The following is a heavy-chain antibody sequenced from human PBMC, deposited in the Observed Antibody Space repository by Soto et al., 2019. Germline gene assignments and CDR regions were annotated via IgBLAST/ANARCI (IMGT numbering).Heavy chain of an antibody. D-gene: IGHD2-15*01. CDR1: GFTGSSKY. J-gene: IGHJ6*02. CDR3: ARDSPLGYCSGGSCYGMDV. V-gene: IGHV3-53*01. CDR2: FYSGGST. Sequence: PGGSLRLSCAASGFTGSSKYMSCVRQAPGKGLGWVAVFYSGGSTYYADSVKGRFTISRDNSKNTLYLQMNSLRAEDTAVYYCARDSPLGYCSGGSCYGMDVWGQGTTVTVSS.